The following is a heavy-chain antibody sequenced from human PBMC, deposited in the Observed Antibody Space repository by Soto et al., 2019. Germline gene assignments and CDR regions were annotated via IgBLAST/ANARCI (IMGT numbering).Heavy chain of an antibody. Sequence: QVQLVQSGAEVKKPGASVKVSCKASGDTFTDYYIHWVRQAPGQGLEWMGTVNHSGGHTTYAQHFLGRNTMTRDTSTSTLYMELTSLTSEDTAVYYCASGGHVVVVTAALDYWGKGTLVTVSS. CDR2: VNHSGGHT. V-gene: IGHV1-46*01. D-gene: IGHD2-21*02. CDR1: GDTFTDYY. CDR3: ASGGHVVVVTAALDY. J-gene: IGHJ4*02.